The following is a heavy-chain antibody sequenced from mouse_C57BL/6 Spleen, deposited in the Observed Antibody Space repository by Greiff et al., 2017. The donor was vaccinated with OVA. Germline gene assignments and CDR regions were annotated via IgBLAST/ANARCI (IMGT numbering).Heavy chain of an antibody. CDR3: ARRYYDYDSFAY. CDR1: GYTFTSYW. J-gene: IGHJ3*01. Sequence: QVQLQQPGAELVRPGSSVKLSCKASGYTFTSYWMDWVKQRPGQGLEWIGNIYPSDSENHYNQKFKDKATLTVDKSSSTAYMQLSSLTSEDSAVYYCARRYYDYDSFAYWGQGTLVTVSA. CDR2: IYPSDSEN. V-gene: IGHV1-61*01. D-gene: IGHD2-4*01.